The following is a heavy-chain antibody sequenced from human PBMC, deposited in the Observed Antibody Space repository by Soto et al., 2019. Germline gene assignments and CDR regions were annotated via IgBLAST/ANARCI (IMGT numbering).Heavy chain of an antibody. CDR2: ISAYNGNT. Sequence: LEWMVWISAYNGNTNYAQKLQGRVTMTTDPSTSTAYMELRSLRSDDTAVYYCAREGMLHRYFDYWGQGTLVTVSS. V-gene: IGHV1-18*01. D-gene: IGHD2-8*01. J-gene: IGHJ4*02. CDR3: AREGMLHRYFDY.